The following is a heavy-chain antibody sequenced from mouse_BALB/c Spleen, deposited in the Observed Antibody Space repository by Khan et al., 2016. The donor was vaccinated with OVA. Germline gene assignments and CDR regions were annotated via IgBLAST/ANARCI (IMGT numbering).Heavy chain of an antibody. CDR2: INTGGHYT. D-gene: IGHD2-14*01. V-gene: IGHV5-6*01. CDR3: ARAYYRYDGYYAMDY. CDR1: GFTFSTYG. Sequence: EVELVESGGDLVKTGGSLKLSCAASGFTFSTYGMSWVRQTPDKRLEWVATINTGGHYTYYIDSVKGRFTISRDNAKNILYLQMTSLRSEDTAMYYCARAYYRYDGYYAMDYWGQGTSVTVSS. J-gene: IGHJ4*01.